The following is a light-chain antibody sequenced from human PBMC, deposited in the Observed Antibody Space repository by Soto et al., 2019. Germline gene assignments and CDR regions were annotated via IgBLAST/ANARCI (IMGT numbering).Light chain of an antibody. CDR1: QSVSSSN. J-gene: IGKJ1*01. CDR2: GAS. Sequence: EIVLTQSPGTLSLSPGERATLSCRASQSVSSSNLAWYQQKPGQAPRLLIYGASSRATGIPDRFSGSGSGTDFTLTLSRLESEDFAGSYCQQYGSTPRTFGQGTKVEIK. CDR3: QQYGSTPRT. V-gene: IGKV3-20*01.